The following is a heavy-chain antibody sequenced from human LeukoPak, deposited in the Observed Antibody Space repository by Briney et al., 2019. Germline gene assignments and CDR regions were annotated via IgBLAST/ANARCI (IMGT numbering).Heavy chain of an antibody. V-gene: IGHV3-30*18. J-gene: IGHJ4*02. CDR3: AKVGQLKGLDY. D-gene: IGHD6-6*01. CDR1: GFTFSSYG. Sequence: GGSLSLTCAASGFTFSSYGMHWVRQAPGKGLEWVAVISYDGSNKYYADSVKGRFTISRDNSKNTLYLQMDSLRAEDTAVYYCAKVGQLKGLDYWGQGTLVTVSS. CDR2: ISYDGSNK.